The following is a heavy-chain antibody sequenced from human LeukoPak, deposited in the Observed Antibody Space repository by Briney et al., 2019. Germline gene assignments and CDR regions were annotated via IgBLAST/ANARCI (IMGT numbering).Heavy chain of an antibody. CDR2: IKQDGSEK. CDR3: ASLYDSSGCYLFDY. D-gene: IGHD3-22*01. Sequence: PGGSLRLSCAASGFTFSSYWMSWVRQAPGKGLEWVANIKQDGSEKYYVDSVKGRFTISRDNAKNSLYLQMNSLRAEDTAAHYCASLYDSSGCYLFDYWGQGTLVTVSS. V-gene: IGHV3-7*01. CDR1: GFTFSSYW. J-gene: IGHJ4*02.